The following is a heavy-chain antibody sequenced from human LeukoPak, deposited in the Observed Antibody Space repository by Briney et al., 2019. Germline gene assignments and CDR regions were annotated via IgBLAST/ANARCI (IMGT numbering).Heavy chain of an antibody. J-gene: IGHJ1*01. Sequence: GGSLRLSCSASGFTFSSYVMSWVRQAPGKGLEWVSTMSESGGSTYYADSVKGRFTISRDNSRSTLFLHMNSLRVEDTALYYCAKHSREPDGRGYYYAEYFQHWGQGTLVTVSS. D-gene: IGHD3-22*01. CDR3: AKHSREPDGRGYYYAEYFQH. V-gene: IGHV3-23*01. CDR1: GFTFSSYV. CDR2: MSESGGST.